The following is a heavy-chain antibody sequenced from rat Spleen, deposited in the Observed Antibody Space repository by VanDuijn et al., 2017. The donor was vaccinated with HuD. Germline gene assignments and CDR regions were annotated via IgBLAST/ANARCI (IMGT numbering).Heavy chain of an antibody. J-gene: IGHJ2*01. Sequence: EVQLVESGGGLVQPGRSLKLSCAASGFTFNNYDMAWVRQTPTKGLEWVATISFDGGRNFYRDSVKGRFTVSRDNAKNSLYLQMNSLRSEDTATYYCARRHYGYTDYFDYWGQGVMVTVSS. CDR3: ARRHYGYTDYFDY. CDR2: ISFDGGRN. CDR1: GFTFNNYD. V-gene: IGHV5-29*01. D-gene: IGHD1-9*01.